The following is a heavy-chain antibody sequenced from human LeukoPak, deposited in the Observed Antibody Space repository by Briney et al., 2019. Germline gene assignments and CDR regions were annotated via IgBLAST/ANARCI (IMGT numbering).Heavy chain of an antibody. CDR2: IWYRVTEN. CDR3: ATFSVNFGVVYGMDV. V-gene: IGHV3-33*01. Sequence: GGSLRLSCATSGFTFRTYHMHWVRQAPGKGLEWVGVIWYRVTENDYADSVKGRFTISRDDSRNTVYLEMNSLRAEDTAVYYCATFSVNFGVVYGMDVWGQGTTVTVSS. J-gene: IGHJ6*02. D-gene: IGHD3-3*01. CDR1: GFTFRTYH.